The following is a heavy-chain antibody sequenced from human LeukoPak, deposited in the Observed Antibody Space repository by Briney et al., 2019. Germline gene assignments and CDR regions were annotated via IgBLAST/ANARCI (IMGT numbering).Heavy chain of an antibody. CDR2: ISSSSNYI. J-gene: IGHJ4*02. CDR3: ARGRAHELHSGWYLPFDY. Sequence: PGGSLSLSCAASGFTFSSYSMNWVRQAPGKGLEWVSSISSSSNYIYYADSVKGRFTISRDNAKNSLYLQMNSLRAEDTAVYYYARGRAHELHSGWYLPFDYWGQGTLVTVSS. D-gene: IGHD6-19*01. V-gene: IGHV3-21*01. CDR1: GFTFSSYS.